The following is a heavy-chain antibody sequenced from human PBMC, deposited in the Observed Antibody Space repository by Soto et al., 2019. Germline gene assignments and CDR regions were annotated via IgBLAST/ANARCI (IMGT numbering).Heavy chain of an antibody. CDR3: TRAPLGIIVAPDF. V-gene: IGHV1-18*01. CDR2: ISAYNGNT. D-gene: IGHD3-22*01. Sequence: ASVKVSCKASGYTFTNYGISWVRQAPGQGLEWMGWISAYNGNTNYAQKLQGRVTMTTDTSISTAYMELSSLTSEDTAVYYCTRAPLGIIVAPDFWGQGTLVTVS. J-gene: IGHJ4*02. CDR1: GYTFTNYG.